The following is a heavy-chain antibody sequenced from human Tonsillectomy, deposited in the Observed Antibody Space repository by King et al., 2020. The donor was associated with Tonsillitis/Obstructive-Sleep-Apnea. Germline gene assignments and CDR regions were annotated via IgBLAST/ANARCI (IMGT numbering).Heavy chain of an antibody. Sequence: VQLQESGPGPVKPSQTLSLTCTVSGGSISSGGYYWSWIRQRPGKGLEWIGYIYYSGSTYYNPSLKSRVSISVDTSKNQFSLKLSSVTAADTALYYCARENYGDYGPNVGAFDIWGQGTMVTVSS. V-gene: IGHV4-31*03. J-gene: IGHJ3*02. CDR1: GGSISSGGYY. CDR2: IYYSGST. CDR3: ARENYGDYGPNVGAFDI. D-gene: IGHD4-17*01.